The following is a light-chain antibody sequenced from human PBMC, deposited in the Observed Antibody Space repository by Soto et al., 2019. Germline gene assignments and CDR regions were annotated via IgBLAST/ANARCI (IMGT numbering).Light chain of an antibody. V-gene: IGKV3-20*01. CDR2: GAS. Sequence: EVVLTQSPVTLSLSPGERATLSCRASQSVSSPYLAWYQQKPGQPPRLLIYGASSRSTDIPDRFIGSASGTEFTLTIARLAPEDCAMYYCQPYGSSPLTFGPGTKVDI. J-gene: IGKJ3*01. CDR3: QPYGSSPLT. CDR1: QSVSSPY.